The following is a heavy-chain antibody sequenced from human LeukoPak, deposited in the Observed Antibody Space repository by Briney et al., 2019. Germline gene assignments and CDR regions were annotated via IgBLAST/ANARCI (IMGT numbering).Heavy chain of an antibody. CDR2: IRYDGDKK. D-gene: IGHD7-27*01. V-gene: IGHV3-30*02. CDR1: GGSIRSYY. J-gene: IGHJ5*02. Sequence: PSETLSPTCNVSGGSIRSYYWSWIRQPPGKGLEWVAFIRYDGDKKHYVDSVKGRFTISRDNSRNTLYLQMNSLRVEDTAVYFCASTVLGRADWLDPWGQGTLVTVSS. CDR3: ASTVLGRADWLDP.